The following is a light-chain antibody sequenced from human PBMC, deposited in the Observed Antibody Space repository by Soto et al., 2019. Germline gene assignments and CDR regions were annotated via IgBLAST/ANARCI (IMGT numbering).Light chain of an antibody. CDR3: QQYYSYPLT. CDR2: AAS. CDR1: QRISNY. Sequence: DIQMTQSPSSLSASVGDRVAITCRASQRISNYLNWYQQKPGKAPKLLIYAASTLQSGVPSRFSGSGSGTAFTLTISSLQPEDFATYYCQQYYSYPLTFGQGTKVDIK. V-gene: IGKV1-39*01. J-gene: IGKJ1*01.